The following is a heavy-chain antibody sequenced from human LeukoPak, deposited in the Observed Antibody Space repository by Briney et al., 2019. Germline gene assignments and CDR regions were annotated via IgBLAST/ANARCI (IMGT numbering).Heavy chain of an antibody. V-gene: IGHV3-33*01. CDR1: AFTFSSYG. D-gene: IGHD3-22*01. CDR2: IWYDGSNK. J-gene: IGHJ4*02. Sequence: GGSLRLSCATSAFTFSSYGMHWVRQAPGKGLEWVAVIWYDGSNKYYADSVKGRFTISRDNSKNSLYLQMNSLRAEDTAVYYCARDGRYYYDSSGYYPENYWGQGTLVTVSS. CDR3: ARDGRYYYDSSGYYPENY.